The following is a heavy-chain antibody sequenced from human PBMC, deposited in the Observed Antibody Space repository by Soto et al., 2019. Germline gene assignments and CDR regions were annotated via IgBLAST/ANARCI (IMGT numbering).Heavy chain of an antibody. CDR3: ARRASLLTFAPTTFDY. J-gene: IGHJ4*02. Sequence: QLQLQESGPGLVKPSETLSLTCTVSGGSISSSSYYWGWIRQPPGKGLEWIGSIYYSGSTYYNPSLKSRVTISVDTSKNQFSLKLSSVTAADTAVYYCARRASLLTFAPTTFDYWGQGTLVTVSS. CDR2: IYYSGST. V-gene: IGHV4-39*01. CDR1: GGSISSSSYY.